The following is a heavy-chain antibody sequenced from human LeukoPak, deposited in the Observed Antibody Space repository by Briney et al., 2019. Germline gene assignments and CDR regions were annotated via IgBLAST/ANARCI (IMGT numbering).Heavy chain of an antibody. D-gene: IGHD6-6*01. J-gene: IGHJ4*02. V-gene: IGHV3-7*01. CDR3: ARAGGWGYSSSSGYYFDY. CDR2: IKQDGSEK. CDR1: GFTFSSYW. Sequence: QTGGSLRLSCAASGFTFSSYWMSWVRQAPGKGLEWVANIKQDGSEKYYVDSVKGRFTISRDNAKNSLYLQMNSPRAEDTAVYYCARAGGWGYSSSSGYYFDYWGQGTLVTVSS.